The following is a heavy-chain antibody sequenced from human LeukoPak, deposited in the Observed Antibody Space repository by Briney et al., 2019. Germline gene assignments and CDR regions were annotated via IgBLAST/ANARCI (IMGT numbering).Heavy chain of an antibody. CDR1: GGSFSGYY. Sequence: PSETLSLTCAVYGGSFSGYYWCWIRQPPGKGLEWIGEINHSGSTNYNPSLKSRVTISVDTSKNQFSLKLSSVTAADTAVYYCARGRRVVPAAIGYYMDVWGKGTTVTVSS. CDR2: INHSGST. V-gene: IGHV4-34*01. CDR3: ARGRRVVPAAIGYYMDV. J-gene: IGHJ6*03. D-gene: IGHD2-2*01.